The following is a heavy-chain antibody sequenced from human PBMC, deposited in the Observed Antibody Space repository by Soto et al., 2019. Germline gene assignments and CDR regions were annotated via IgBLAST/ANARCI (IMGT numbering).Heavy chain of an antibody. Sequence: ITLKESGPTLVKPTQTLTLTCTFSGFSLSSIGVGVGWIRQPPGKALEWLGILYWDDDKHYSPSLKSRISIAKDTSKDQVVLTLTNMDPVDTATYYCAHTIVVVPTAHDAFDVWGQGTMVTVSS. V-gene: IGHV2-5*02. CDR1: GFSLSSIGVG. D-gene: IGHD2-2*01. CDR2: LYWDDDK. J-gene: IGHJ3*01. CDR3: AHTIVVVPTAHDAFDV.